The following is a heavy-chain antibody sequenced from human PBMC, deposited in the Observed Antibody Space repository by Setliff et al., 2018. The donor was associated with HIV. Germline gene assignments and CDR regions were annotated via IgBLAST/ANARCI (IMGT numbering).Heavy chain of an antibody. CDR3: ARVRADYKFGSMDV. Sequence: ASVKVSCKTSGYTFTSFGISWVRQAPGQGLEWMGWISGYNGHTNYAQNLQGRVAMTTDTSANTAYMELMSLRPDDTAVYYCARVRADYKFGSMDVWGKGTTVTVSS. CDR2: ISGYNGHT. D-gene: IGHD3-10*01. CDR1: GYTFTSFG. J-gene: IGHJ6*04. V-gene: IGHV1-18*01.